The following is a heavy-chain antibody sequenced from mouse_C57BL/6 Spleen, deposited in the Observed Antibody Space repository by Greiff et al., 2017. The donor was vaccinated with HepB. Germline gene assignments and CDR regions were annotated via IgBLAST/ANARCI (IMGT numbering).Heavy chain of an antibody. CDR2: ISSGSSTI. CDR1: GFTFSDYG. V-gene: IGHV5-17*01. D-gene: IGHD2-1*01. J-gene: IGHJ2*01. Sequence: EVKLVESGGGLVKPGGSLKLSCAASGFTFSDYGMHWVRQAPEKGLEWVAYISSGSSTIYYADTVKGRFTISRDNAKNTLFLQMTSLRSEDTAMYYCARQYGNYLYYFDYWGQGTTLTVSS. CDR3: ARQYGNYLYYFDY.